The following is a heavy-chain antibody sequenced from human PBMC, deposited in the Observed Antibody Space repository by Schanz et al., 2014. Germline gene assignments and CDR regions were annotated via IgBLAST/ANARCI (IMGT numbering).Heavy chain of an antibody. V-gene: IGHV3-23*04. Sequence: EVQLVESGGGLVQPGGSLRLSCAASGFTFSGYAMSWVRQAPGKGLEWVSSISGGGGSTRYGDSLRGRFYISRDNSKNTLYLXXXXLXXXXXXXXXXXXXXXXXXXXXXXXXXXXXXXXXWGQGTLVTVSS. CDR1: GFTFSGYA. J-gene: IGHJ5*02. CDR3: XXXXXXXXXXXXXXXXXXXXXXX. CDR2: ISGGGGST.